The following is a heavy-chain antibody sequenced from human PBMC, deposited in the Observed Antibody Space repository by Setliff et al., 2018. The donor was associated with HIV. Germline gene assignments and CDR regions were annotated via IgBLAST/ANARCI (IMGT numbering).Heavy chain of an antibody. Sequence: SETLSLTCSVSGGSLSSGGFYWSWIRHPPRKGLECIGYIYSNGNTYYNPSLKSRATVSVDTSKNQFSLKLTSVTAADTAVYYCSALVDPRFLFNGIDVWGPGTSVTVSS. D-gene: IGHD1-26*01. CDR3: SALVDPRFLFNGIDV. CDR1: GGSLSSGGFY. J-gene: IGHJ6*02. CDR2: IYSNGNT. V-gene: IGHV4-31*03.